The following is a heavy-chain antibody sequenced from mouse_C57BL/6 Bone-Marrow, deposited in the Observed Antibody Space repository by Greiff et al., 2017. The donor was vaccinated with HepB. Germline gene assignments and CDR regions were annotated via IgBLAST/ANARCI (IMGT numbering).Heavy chain of an antibody. CDR1: GYTFTSYG. CDR3: ARGDSNYCYCDY. D-gene: IGHD2-5*01. CDR2: IYPRSGNT. V-gene: IGHV1-81*01. Sequence: VQLQESGAELVRPGASVKLSCKASGYTFTSYGISWVKQRTGQGLEWIGEIYPRSGNTYYNEKFKGKATLTVDKSSSTAYMELRSLTSEDSAVYFCARGDSNYCYCDYWGRGTTITVSA. J-gene: IGHJ2*01.